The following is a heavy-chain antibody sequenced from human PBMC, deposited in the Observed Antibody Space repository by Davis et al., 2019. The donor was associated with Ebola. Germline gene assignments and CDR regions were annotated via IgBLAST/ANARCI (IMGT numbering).Heavy chain of an antibody. CDR1: GFTVSSNY. Sequence: PGGSLRLSCAASGFTVSSNYMSWVRQAPGKGLEWVSVIYCGGSTYYADSVKGRFTISRGNSKNTLYLQMNSLRAEDTAVYYCAKAFEGRIAARPEQDYFDYWGQGTLVTVSS. D-gene: IGHD6-6*01. CDR2: IYCGGST. V-gene: IGHV3-53*01. CDR3: AKAFEGRIAARPEQDYFDY. J-gene: IGHJ4*02.